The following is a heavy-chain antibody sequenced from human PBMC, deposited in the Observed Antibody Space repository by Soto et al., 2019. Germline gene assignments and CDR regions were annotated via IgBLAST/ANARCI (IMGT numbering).Heavy chain of an antibody. CDR3: ANRLPYSYGPFDY. J-gene: IGHJ4*02. CDR2: ISGSGGST. Sequence: LRRSCAASGFTFSSYAMSWVRQAPGKGLEWVSAISGSGGSTYYADSVKGRFTISRDNSKNTLYLQMNSLRAEDTAVYYCANRLPYSYGPFDYWGQGTLVTLSA. V-gene: IGHV3-23*01. D-gene: IGHD5-18*01. CDR1: GFTFSSYA.